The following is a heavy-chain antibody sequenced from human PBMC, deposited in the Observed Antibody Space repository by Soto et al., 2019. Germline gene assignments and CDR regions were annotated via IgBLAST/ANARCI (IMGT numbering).Heavy chain of an antibody. J-gene: IGHJ4*02. CDR2: IIPMFGIT. D-gene: IGHD2-21*01. CDR3: ARDRALNSAALVMAY. CDR1: GGTFSSYV. Sequence: QVQLVQSGAEVKKPGSSMKVSCKASGGTFSSYVFSWVRQAPGQGLEWMGRIIPMFGITNYAQKFEGRVTXXADKSTTTVDVELRRLISEDTAIYYCARDRALNSAALVMAYWGQGTLVTVSS. V-gene: IGHV1-69*04.